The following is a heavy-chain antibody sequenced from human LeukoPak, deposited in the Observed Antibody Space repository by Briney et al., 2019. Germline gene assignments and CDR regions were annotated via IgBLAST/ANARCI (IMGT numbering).Heavy chain of an antibody. D-gene: IGHD2-15*01. CDR1: GGSISSGSYY. Sequence: SETLSLTCTVSGGSISSGSYYWSWIRQPAGKGLEWIGRIYTSGSTNYNPSLKSRVSISLDTSKNQFSLKLSSVIAADTAVYYCARSRSTFCTGGACYSQSGKFDYWGQGTLVTVSS. CDR3: ARSRSTFCTGGACYSQSGKFDY. CDR2: IYTSGST. J-gene: IGHJ4*02. V-gene: IGHV4-61*02.